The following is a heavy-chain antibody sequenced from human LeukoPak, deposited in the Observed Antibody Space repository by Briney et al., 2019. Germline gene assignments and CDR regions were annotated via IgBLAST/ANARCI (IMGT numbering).Heavy chain of an antibody. CDR3: AHRRDYGDPGDYFDY. D-gene: IGHD4-17*01. Sequence: SGPTLLKPTQTLTLTCTFSGFSLSTSGVGVGWIRQPPGKALEWLALIYWDDDKRYSTSLKSRLTITKDTSKNQVVLTMTNMDPVDTATYYCAHRRDYGDPGDYFDYWGQGTLVTVSS. CDR1: GFSLSTSGVG. CDR2: IYWDDDK. J-gene: IGHJ4*02. V-gene: IGHV2-5*02.